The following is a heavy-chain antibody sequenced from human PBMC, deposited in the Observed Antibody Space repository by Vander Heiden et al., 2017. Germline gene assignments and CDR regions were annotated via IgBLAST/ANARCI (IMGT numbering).Heavy chain of an antibody. V-gene: IGHV3-9*01. CDR1: GFPCDDYA. Sequence: VRLVESGGGLVQPGRSLSRSCAAPGFPCDDYAMHWVGQAPGKGLEWVSGIRWNRGDIGDADSVKGRFTISRDNAKNSLYLQMNSLRAEDTALYYCAKGYSSGWSYFDYWGQGNLVTVSS. CDR2: IRWNRGDI. D-gene: IGHD6-19*01. CDR3: AKGYSSGWSYFDY. J-gene: IGHJ4*02.